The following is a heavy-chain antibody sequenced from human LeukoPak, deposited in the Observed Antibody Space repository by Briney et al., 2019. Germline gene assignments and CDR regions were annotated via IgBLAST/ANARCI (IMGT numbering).Heavy chain of an antibody. CDR2: INPNSGGT. V-gene: IGHV1-2*02. J-gene: IGHJ4*02. Sequence: ASVNVSCKASGYTFTGYYMHWVRQAPGQGLEWMGWINPNSGGTNYAQKFQGRVTMTRDTSISTAYMELSRLRSDDTSVYYCARDGEVGELFFNFDYWGQGTLVTVSS. CDR1: GYTFTGYY. CDR3: ARDGEVGELFFNFDY. D-gene: IGHD3-10*01.